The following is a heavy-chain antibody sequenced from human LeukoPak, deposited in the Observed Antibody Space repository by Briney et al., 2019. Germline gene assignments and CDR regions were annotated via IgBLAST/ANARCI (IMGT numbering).Heavy chain of an antibody. CDR1: GFTFDDYA. V-gene: IGHV3-9*03. J-gene: IGHJ4*02. CDR2: ISWNSGSI. D-gene: IGHD6-13*01. Sequence: GGSLRPSCAASGFTFDDYAMHWVRQAPGKGLEWVSGISWNSGSIGYADSVKGRFTISRDNAKNSLYLQMNSLRAEDMALYYCAKDFYSSSWYYFDYWGQGTLVTVSS. CDR3: AKDFYSSSWYYFDY.